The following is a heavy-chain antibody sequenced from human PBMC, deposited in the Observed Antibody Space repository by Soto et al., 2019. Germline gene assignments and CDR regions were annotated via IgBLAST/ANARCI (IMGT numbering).Heavy chain of an antibody. J-gene: IGHJ4*02. D-gene: IGHD5-18*01. V-gene: IGHV4-30-4*01. CDR1: GGSVTSDEDY. CDR3: ATESGSTYGYFDH. Sequence: PSETLSLTCTVSGGSVTSDEDYWTWIRQSPGKGLVWIGYISNSGSTGYNPSLKTRLSMSVDRSKNQFTLRLTSVTAADTAVYFCATESGSTYGYFDHWGQGTQVTVSS. CDR2: ISNSGST.